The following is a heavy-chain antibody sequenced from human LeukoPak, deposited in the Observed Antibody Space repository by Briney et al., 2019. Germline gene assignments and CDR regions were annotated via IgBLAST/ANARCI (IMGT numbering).Heavy chain of an antibody. CDR1: GFTFGSYA. CDR2: ISSSSSYI. Sequence: GGSLRLSCAASGFTFGSYAMSWVRQAPGKGLEWVSSISSSSSYIYYADSVKGRFTISRDNAKNSLYLQMNSLRAEDTAVYYCARGRSIAARQDWFDPWGQGTLVTVSS. D-gene: IGHD6-6*01. J-gene: IGHJ5*02. V-gene: IGHV3-21*01. CDR3: ARGRSIAARQDWFDP.